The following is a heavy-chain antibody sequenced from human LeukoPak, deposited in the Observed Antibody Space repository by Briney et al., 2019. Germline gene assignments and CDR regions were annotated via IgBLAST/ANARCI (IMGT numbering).Heavy chain of an antibody. D-gene: IGHD6-13*01. V-gene: IGHV3-48*01. CDR2: ISSSSSTI. Sequence: GGSLRLSCAASGFTLSSYSMNWVRQAPGKGLEWVSYISSSSSTIYYADSVKGRFTISRDNAKNSLYLQMNSLRAEDTAVYYCARVEQQLLVRIDYWGQGTLVTVSS. J-gene: IGHJ4*02. CDR1: GFTLSSYS. CDR3: ARVEQQLLVRIDY.